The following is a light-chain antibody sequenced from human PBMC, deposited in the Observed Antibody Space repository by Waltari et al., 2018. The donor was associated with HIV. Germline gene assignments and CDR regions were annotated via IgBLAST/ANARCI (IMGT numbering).Light chain of an antibody. J-gene: IGLJ3*02. V-gene: IGLV1-40*01. CDR2: HNP. CDR3: QSYDASLSGLWV. CDR1: MSHRGPGTA. Sequence: LTHPPSLSAAPDPRITIPCAGDMSHRGPGTAVQVPQQFPGSAPTLLTFHNPNRPSGVPDRFSGSKSGPSASLAITGLQTEDEADYYCQSYDASLSGLWVFGGGTRLTVL.